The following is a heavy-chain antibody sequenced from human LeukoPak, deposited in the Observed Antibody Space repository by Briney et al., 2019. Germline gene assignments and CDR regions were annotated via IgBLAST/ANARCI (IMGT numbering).Heavy chain of an antibody. CDR2: IYYSGST. D-gene: IGHD6-19*01. Sequence: PSETLSLTCTVSGGSISSSSYYWGWIRQPPGKGLEWIWSIYYSGSTYYNPSLKSRVTISVDTSKNQFSLKLSSVTAADTAVYYCARPYSSGWYLTGGEGAFDIWGQGTMVTVSS. J-gene: IGHJ3*02. CDR1: GGSISSSSYY. CDR3: ARPYSSGWYLTGGEGAFDI. V-gene: IGHV4-39*07.